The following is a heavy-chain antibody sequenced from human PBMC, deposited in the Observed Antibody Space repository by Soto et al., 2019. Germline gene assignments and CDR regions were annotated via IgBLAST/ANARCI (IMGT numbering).Heavy chain of an antibody. V-gene: IGHV3-53*01. Sequence: EVQLVESGGGLIQPGGSLKLSCAASGFTVGNNYMSWVRQAPGKGLEWVSLIYSTGTTKYADSVKGRFTVSRDNAKNTVYIQINSLRAEDTAVYYCAKDGRGSGSHYTSFGYWGQGTLVTVSS. D-gene: IGHD3-10*01. J-gene: IGHJ4*02. CDR1: GFTVGNNY. CDR3: AKDGRGSGSHYTSFGY. CDR2: IYSTGTT.